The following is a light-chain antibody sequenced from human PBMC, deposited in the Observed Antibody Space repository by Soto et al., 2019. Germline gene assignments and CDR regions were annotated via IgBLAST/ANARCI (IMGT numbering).Light chain of an antibody. CDR2: DVS. CDR1: QSVSNS. Sequence: EIVLTQSPATLSLSPGERVTLSCRASQSVSNSLAWYQQKPGQPPRLLIYDVSNRATGIPARFSGSGSGTDFTLTITSLEPEDFATYYCQQANSFPLTFGGGTKVETK. CDR3: QQANSFPLT. V-gene: IGKV3-11*01. J-gene: IGKJ4*01.